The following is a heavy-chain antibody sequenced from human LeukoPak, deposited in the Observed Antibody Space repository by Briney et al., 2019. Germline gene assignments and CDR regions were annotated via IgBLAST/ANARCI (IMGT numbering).Heavy chain of an antibody. D-gene: IGHD6-13*01. J-gene: IGHJ6*03. V-gene: IGHV4-59*01. CDR1: GGSISSYY. CDR2: IYHSGST. CDR3: AREYSSSWGLNYYYMDV. Sequence: SETLSLTCTVSGGSISSYYWSWIRQPPGKRLEWIGSIYHSGSTNYNPSLKSRATILIDTSKTQFSLKVRSVTAADTAVYYCAREYSSSWGLNYYYMDVWGKGTTVTVSS.